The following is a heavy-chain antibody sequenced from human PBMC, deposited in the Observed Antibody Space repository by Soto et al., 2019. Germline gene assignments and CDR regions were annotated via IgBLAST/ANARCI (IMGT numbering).Heavy chain of an antibody. CDR3: ARFGQAVAGTPSDGMDV. J-gene: IGHJ6*02. CDR2: IIPIFGTA. Sequence: ASVKVSCKASGGTFSSYAISWVRQAPGQGLEWMGGIIPIFGTANYAQKFQGRVTITADESTSTAYMELSSLRSEDTAVYYCARFGQAVAGTPSDGMDVWGQGTTVTVS. D-gene: IGHD6-19*01. CDR1: GGTFSSYA. V-gene: IGHV1-69*13.